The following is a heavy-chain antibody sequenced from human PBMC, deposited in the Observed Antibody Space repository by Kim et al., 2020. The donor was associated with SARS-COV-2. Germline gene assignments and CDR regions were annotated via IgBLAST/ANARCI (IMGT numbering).Heavy chain of an antibody. Sequence: TGNPTYAQGFTGRFVFSLDTSVSTAYLQISRLKAEDTAVYYCARDRNFDYWGQGTLVTVSS. J-gene: IGHJ4*02. CDR3: ARDRNFDY. CDR2: TGNP. V-gene: IGHV7-4-1*02.